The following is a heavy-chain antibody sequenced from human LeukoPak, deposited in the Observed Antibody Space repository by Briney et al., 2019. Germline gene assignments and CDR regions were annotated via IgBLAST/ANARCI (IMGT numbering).Heavy chain of an antibody. CDR2: INRDGSST. CDR3: AKDERYSSGWYLAGYYYYYMDV. D-gene: IGHD6-19*01. Sequence: GGSLRLSCAASGIIFSNYWMHWVRQAPGKGLVWVSRINRDGSSTSYADSVKGRFTISRDNAKNTLYLQMNSLRAEDTAVYYCAKDERYSSGWYLAGYYYYYMDVWGKGTTVTISS. CDR1: GIIFSNYW. V-gene: IGHV3-74*01. J-gene: IGHJ6*03.